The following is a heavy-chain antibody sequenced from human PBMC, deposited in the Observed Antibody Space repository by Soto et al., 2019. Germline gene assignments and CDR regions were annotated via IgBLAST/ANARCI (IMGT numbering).Heavy chain of an antibody. CDR2: HYSGGST. CDR1: GFSVSSNY. V-gene: IGHV3-53*01. J-gene: IGHJ5*02. D-gene: IGHD1-26*01. Sequence: PGGSLRLSCAISGFSVSSNYLSWVRQAPGKGLEWVSVHYSGGSTYYADSAQGRFTISRDKSNNTLYLHMRRVRAEDTAVYFCARHRHPRGTVGATSPLDPWGQGTQVTVSS. CDR3: ARHRHPRGTVGATSPLDP.